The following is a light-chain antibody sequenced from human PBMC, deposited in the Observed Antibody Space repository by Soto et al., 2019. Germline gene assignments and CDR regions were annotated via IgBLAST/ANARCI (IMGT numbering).Light chain of an antibody. Sequence: VLTQPPSASGTPGQRVTISCSGSSSNIGSNTVSWYQHLPGTAPKLLIYSNNQRPSGVPDRFSGSKSGTSASLAISGLQSEDEADYHCAAWDDSLNGYVFGTGTKVTVL. CDR2: SNN. V-gene: IGLV1-44*01. CDR3: AAWDDSLNGYV. CDR1: SSNIGSNT. J-gene: IGLJ1*01.